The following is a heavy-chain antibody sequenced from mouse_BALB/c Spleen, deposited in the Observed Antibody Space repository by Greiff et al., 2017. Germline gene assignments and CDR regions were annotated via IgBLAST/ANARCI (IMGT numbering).Heavy chain of an antibody. CDR1: GYTFPDYA. V-gene: IGHV1-67*01. J-gene: IGHJ4*01. CDR2: ISTYYGNT. Sequence: QVQLTESGPELVRPGVSVKISCKGSGYTFPDYAMHWVKQSHAKSLEWIGVISTYYGNTNYNQKIKGKATMNVDKSSSTDYMELARLTSEDSAIYYCAIVGYDVGYYYAMDYWGQGTSVTVSS. CDR3: AIVGYDVGYYYAMDY. D-gene: IGHD2-2*01.